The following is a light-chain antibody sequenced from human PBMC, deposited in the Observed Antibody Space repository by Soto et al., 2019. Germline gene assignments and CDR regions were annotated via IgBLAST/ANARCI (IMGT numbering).Light chain of an antibody. V-gene: IGKV1-12*01. CDR2: GAS. CDR1: QGINIW. CDR3: QQANTFPVT. J-gene: IGKJ5*01. Sequence: DIQMTQSPSTLSGSVGDRVTITCRASQGINIWLAWYQQKPGKAPKLLISGASSLESGVPSRFSGSGSGTDFTLTINGLQPEDFATYYCQQANTFPVTFGQGTRLEIK.